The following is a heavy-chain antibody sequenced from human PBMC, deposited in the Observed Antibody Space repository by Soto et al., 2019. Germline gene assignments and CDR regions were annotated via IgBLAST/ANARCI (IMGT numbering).Heavy chain of an antibody. CDR1: GYTFTSYD. CDR3: ARDRAYYYYMDV. Sequence: GASVKVSCKASGYTFTSYDINWVRQATGQGLEWMGWMNAYNGNTGYAQKLQGRVTMTTDTSTSTAYMELRSLRSDDTAVYYCARDRAYYYYMDVWGKGTTVTVSS. J-gene: IGHJ6*03. CDR2: MNAYNGNT. V-gene: IGHV1-18*01.